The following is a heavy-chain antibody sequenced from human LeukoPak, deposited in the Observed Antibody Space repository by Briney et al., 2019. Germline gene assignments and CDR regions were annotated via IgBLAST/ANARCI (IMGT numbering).Heavy chain of an antibody. J-gene: IGHJ6*03. Sequence: SSETLSLTCTVSGDSISSYYWSWIRQPPGKGLEWIGYVFYSGSTSYNPSLKSRVPISVDTSKNQFSLKLSSVTAADTAEYYCARTYFDFWSGDYYYYMEVWGKGTTVTVSS. V-gene: IGHV4-59*01. CDR3: ARTYFDFWSGDYYYYMEV. CDR1: GDSISSYY. CDR2: VFYSGST. D-gene: IGHD3-3*01.